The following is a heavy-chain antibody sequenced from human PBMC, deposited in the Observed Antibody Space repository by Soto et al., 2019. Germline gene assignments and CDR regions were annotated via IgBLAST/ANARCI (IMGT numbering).Heavy chain of an antibody. CDR1: GGSISSGDYY. V-gene: IGHV4-30-4*01. D-gene: IGHD4-17*01. CDR3: AREEGDYPYYFDY. CDR2: IYYSGST. Sequence: SETRSLTCPVSGGSISSGDYYCSWIRHPPGKGLEWIGYIYYSGSTYYTPSLKSRVTISVDTSKNQFSLKLSSVTAADTAVYYCAREEGDYPYYFDYWGQGTLLTVSS. J-gene: IGHJ4*02.